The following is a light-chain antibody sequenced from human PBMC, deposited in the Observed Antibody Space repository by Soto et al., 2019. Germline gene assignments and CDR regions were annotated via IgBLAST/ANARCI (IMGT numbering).Light chain of an antibody. CDR1: QSVSSN. V-gene: IGKV3-15*01. CDR2: GAS. J-gene: IGKJ4*01. Sequence: PGERATLSCRASQSVSSNLAWYQQKPGQAPRLLIYGASTRATGVPARFSGSGSGTEFTLTISTLQSEDFAVYYCQQYDNWPPLTFGGGTKVDIK. CDR3: QQYDNWPPLT.